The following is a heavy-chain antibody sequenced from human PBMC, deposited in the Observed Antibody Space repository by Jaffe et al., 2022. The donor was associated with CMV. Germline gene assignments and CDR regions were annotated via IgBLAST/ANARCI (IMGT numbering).Heavy chain of an antibody. CDR1: GFTFGDYA. CDR3: TRDGAPIVPTIFDY. J-gene: IGHJ4*02. Sequence: EVQLVESGGGLVKPGRSLRLSCIASGFTFGDYAMSWFRQAPGKGLEWVGFIRSKAYGGTTEYAASVKGRFIISRDDSKSIASLQMNSLKTEDTAVYYCTRDGAPIVPTIFDYWGQGTLVTVSS. V-gene: IGHV3-49*05. CDR2: IRSKAYGGTT. D-gene: IGHD5-12*01.